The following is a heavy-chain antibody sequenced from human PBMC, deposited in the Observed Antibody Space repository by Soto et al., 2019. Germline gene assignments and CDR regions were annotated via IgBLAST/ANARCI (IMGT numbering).Heavy chain of an antibody. V-gene: IGHV3-48*01. CDR2: ISRSSGTI. Sequence: EVQLVESGGGLVQPGGSLRLSCAASGFSFSPFSMNWVRQAPGKGLEWVSYISRSSGTIYYADSVKGRFTISRDNAKSSLYLQMDSLRAEDTAVYYCARDFRPAPAPYYFDYWGQGTLVTVSS. CDR1: GFSFSPFS. CDR3: ARDFRPAPAPYYFDY. J-gene: IGHJ4*02.